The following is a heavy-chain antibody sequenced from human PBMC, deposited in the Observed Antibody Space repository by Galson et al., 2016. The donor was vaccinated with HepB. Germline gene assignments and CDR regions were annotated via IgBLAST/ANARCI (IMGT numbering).Heavy chain of an antibody. CDR3: ARVATVTTFYYYYGMDV. J-gene: IGHJ6*02. D-gene: IGHD4-17*01. V-gene: IGHV3-30-3*01. Sequence: SLRLSCAASGFTFSSCAMNWVRQAPGKGLEWVALISDDGGNKYYVDSVKGRFTISRDNSKNTLYLQMNSLRAEDTAVYYCARVATVTTFYYYYGMDVWGQGTTVTVSS. CDR1: GFTFSSCA. CDR2: ISDDGGNK.